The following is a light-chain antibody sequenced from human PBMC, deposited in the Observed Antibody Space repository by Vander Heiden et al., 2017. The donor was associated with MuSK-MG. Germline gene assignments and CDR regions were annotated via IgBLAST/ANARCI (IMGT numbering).Light chain of an antibody. V-gene: IGLV4-60*03. CDR1: SGHSSYI. Sequence: QPVLTRSSSASASLGSSVKPTCTLSSGHSSYIIAWHQQQPGKAPRYLMKLEGSGSYNKGSGVPDRFSGSSSGADRYLTISNLQSEDEADYYCETWDSNTHRVFGGGTKLTVL. CDR2: LEGSGSY. CDR3: ETWDSNTHRV. J-gene: IGLJ2*01.